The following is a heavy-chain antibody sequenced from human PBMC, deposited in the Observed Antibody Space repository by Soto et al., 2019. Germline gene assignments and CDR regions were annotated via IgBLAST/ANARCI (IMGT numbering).Heavy chain of an antibody. V-gene: IGHV3-23*01. CDR3: TKGPPPPYSSTWYYFDY. CDR2: ISGSGGST. D-gene: IGHD6-13*01. CDR1: GFTFSSYA. J-gene: IGHJ4*02. Sequence: GGFLRLSCAASGFTFSSYAMSWVRQAPGRGLECVSSISGSGGSTYYADSVKGRFTISRDNSKNTLYLQMISLTAEDTAIYYCTKGPPPPYSSTWYYFDYWGQGTLVTVSS.